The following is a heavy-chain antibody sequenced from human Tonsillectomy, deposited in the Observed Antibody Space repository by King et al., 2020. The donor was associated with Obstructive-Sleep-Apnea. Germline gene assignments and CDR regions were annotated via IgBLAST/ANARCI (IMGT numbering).Heavy chain of an antibody. V-gene: IGHV3-23*04. D-gene: IGHD3-10*01. CDR1: GFTFSSYT. CDR2: IGGSGGGM. Sequence: VQLVESGGGFIQPGGSLRLSCVVSGFTFSSYTMSWVRQAPGKGLEWVSAIGGSGGGMYYADSVKGRFIISRDSSKNTLFLQMNRLRAEDTAMYYCAKVDLREVDYWGRGTLVTVSS. J-gene: IGHJ4*02. CDR3: AKVDLREVDY.